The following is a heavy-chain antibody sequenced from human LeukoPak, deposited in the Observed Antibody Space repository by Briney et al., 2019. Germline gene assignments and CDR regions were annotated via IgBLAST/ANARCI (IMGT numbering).Heavy chain of an antibody. CDR3: ARGGPAAIRMGDNWFDP. V-gene: IGHV4-59*08. CDR2: IYYSGST. Sequence: SETLSLTCTVSGGSISSYYWSWIRQPPGKGLEWIGYIYYSGSTNYNPSLKSRVTISVDTSKNQFSLKLSSVTAADTAEYYCARGGPAAIRMGDNWFDPWGQGTLVTVSS. J-gene: IGHJ5*02. CDR1: GGSISSYY. D-gene: IGHD2-2*01.